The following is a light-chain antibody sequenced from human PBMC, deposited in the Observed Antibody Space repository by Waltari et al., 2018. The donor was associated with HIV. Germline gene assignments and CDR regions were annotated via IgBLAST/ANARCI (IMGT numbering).Light chain of an antibody. V-gene: IGLV2-11*01. CDR3: CSYIGNYTWV. Sequence: QSALTQPRSVSGSPGQSATIACTGTTSDIGTYKWVTWYQQNTGKVPKLIIYDVSERPSGVPVRFSGAKSGNTAALTISWLQADDWADYYCCSYIGNYTWVVGGGTKLTVL. CDR1: TSDIGTYKW. J-gene: IGLJ2*01. CDR2: DVS.